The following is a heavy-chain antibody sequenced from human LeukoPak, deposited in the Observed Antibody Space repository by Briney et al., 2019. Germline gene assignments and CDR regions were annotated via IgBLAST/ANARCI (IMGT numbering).Heavy chain of an antibody. CDR1: GGTFSSYG. Sequence: ASVKVSCKASGGTFSSYGISWVRQAPGQGLEWMGGIIPIFGTPDYAQKFQGRVTISADESTSTAYMELSRLRSDDTAVYYCARGGGYYDSSGYPTDAFDIWGQGTMVTVSS. V-gene: IGHV1-69*13. CDR3: ARGGGYYDSSGYPTDAFDI. D-gene: IGHD3-22*01. J-gene: IGHJ3*02. CDR2: IIPIFGTP.